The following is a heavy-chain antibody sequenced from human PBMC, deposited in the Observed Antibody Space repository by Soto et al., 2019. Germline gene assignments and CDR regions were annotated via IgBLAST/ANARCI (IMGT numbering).Heavy chain of an antibody. CDR1: GFTVSSNY. CDR2: IYSGGST. CDR3: ARETAAAGTGPPFDY. Sequence: GGSLRLSCAASGFTVSSNYMSWVRQAPGKGLEWVSVIYSGGSTYYADSVKGRFTISRHNSKNTLYLQMNSLRAEDTAVYYCARETAAAGTGPPFDYWGQGTLVTVSS. J-gene: IGHJ4*02. D-gene: IGHD6-13*01. V-gene: IGHV3-66*01.